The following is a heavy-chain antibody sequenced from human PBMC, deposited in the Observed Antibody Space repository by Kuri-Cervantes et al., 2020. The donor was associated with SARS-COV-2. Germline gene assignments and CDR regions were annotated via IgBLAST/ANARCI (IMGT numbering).Heavy chain of an antibody. CDR3: AKVIVGATTIVPDY. J-gene: IGHJ4*02. Sequence: GESLKISCIASGFTFGDYAMSWVRQAPGKGLEWVGFIRSKAYGGTTEYAASVKGRFTISRDNSKNTLYLQMNSLRAEDTAVYYCAKVIVGATTIVPDYWGQGTLVTVSS. D-gene: IGHD1-26*01. CDR2: IRSKAYGGTT. V-gene: IGHV3-49*04. CDR1: GFTFGDYA.